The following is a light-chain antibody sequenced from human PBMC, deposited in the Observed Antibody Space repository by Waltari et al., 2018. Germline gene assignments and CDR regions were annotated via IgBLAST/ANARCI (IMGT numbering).Light chain of an antibody. J-gene: IGLJ3*02. Sequence: QSVLTQPPSASGAPGQRVTITCSIGSSNIGSNTVNWYQQFPGTAPKLLMFNDDQRASGVPGRFSGSRSVTAADLAISGLQSEDEATYYCAAWDDTLKGLFGGGTTLTVL. CDR1: SSNIGSNT. CDR2: NDD. CDR3: AAWDDTLKGL. V-gene: IGLV1-44*01.